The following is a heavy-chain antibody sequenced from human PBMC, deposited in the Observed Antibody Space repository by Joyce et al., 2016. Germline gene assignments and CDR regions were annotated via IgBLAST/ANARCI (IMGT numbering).Heavy chain of an antibody. D-gene: IGHD3-3*01. Sequence: EVQLVESGGGLVQPGESLRLSCATSGFTFSTYWMSWVRQVPGKGLEWVGNINQDGSEKFYVDAVEGRFTIARDNARNTLYLQMSSLTAGYTAMYYCARSAADYDFWSGYLGSNPVYYFDNWGRGTLVTASS. J-gene: IGHJ4*02. CDR1: GFTFSTYW. CDR2: INQDGSEK. CDR3: ARSAADYDFWSGYLGSNPVYYFDN. V-gene: IGHV3-7*03.